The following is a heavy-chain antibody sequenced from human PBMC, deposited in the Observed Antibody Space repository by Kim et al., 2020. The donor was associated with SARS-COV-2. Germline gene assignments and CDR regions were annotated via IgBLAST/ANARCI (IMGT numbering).Heavy chain of an antibody. V-gene: IGHV4-59*01. J-gene: IGHJ6*02. Sequence: SETLSLTCTVSGGSISSYYWSWIRQPPGKGLEWIGYIYYSGSTNYNPSLKSRVTISVDTSKNQFSLKLSSVTAADTAVYYCARDGGPYSSSRGMDVWGQGTTVTVSS. CDR2: IYYSGST. D-gene: IGHD6-6*01. CDR3: ARDGGPYSSSRGMDV. CDR1: GGSISSYY.